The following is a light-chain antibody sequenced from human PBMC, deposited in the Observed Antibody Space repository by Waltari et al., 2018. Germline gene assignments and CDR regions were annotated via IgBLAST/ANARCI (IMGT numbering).Light chain of an antibody. J-gene: IGKJ4*01. CDR3: LQRYNWPT. Sequence: IVLTQSPATLSLSPGERATLSCRTSPSVSSSLAWYQQKPGQAPRPLIYGASNRATGIPARFSGSGSGTDFTLTISSLEPEDFAVYYCLQRYNWPTFGGGTKVEIK. V-gene: IGKV3-11*01. CDR1: PSVSSS. CDR2: GAS.